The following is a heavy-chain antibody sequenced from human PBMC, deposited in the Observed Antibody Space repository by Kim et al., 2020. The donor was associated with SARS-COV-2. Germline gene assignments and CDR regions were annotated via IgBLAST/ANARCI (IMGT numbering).Heavy chain of an antibody. V-gene: IGHV3-23*01. CDR3: AKTTAGAAAN. J-gene: IGHJ4*02. CDR1: GFTFSSYA. CDR2: ISDNGGTR. Sequence: GGSLRLSCAASGFTFSSYAMNWVRQAPGKGLEWVSAISDNGGTRYYADSVKGRFTISRDKPKHTLYLQMNSLRAEDTAIYYCAKTTAGAAANWGQGTLVTVSP. D-gene: IGHD6-13*01.